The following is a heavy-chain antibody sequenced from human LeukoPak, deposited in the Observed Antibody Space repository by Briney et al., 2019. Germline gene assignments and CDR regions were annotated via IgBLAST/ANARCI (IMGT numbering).Heavy chain of an antibody. CDR2: INADTGNT. V-gene: IGHV1-3*03. Sequence: ASVKVSCKASGYTFTTYTMHWVRQAPGQRLEWMGWINADTGNTKCSQEFQGRLTITRDTSASTVYMDLSSLKSEDMAVYYCARSGGSRGTVTPPGDFWGRGTLVTVSS. CDR3: ARSGGSRGTVTPPGDF. D-gene: IGHD4-17*01. CDR1: GYTFTTYT. J-gene: IGHJ4*02.